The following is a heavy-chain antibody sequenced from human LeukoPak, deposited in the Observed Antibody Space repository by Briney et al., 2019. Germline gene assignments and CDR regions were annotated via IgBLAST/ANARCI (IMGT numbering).Heavy chain of an antibody. CDR3: ARGPTWIPGSWDMDV. V-gene: IGHV4-39*07. CDR2: FYYSGTT. Sequence: TSQTLSLTCTVSGGSIRSGAYYWGWIRQPPEKGLEWIGSFYYSGTTYYNPSLKSRVTISVDTSKNQFSLKVSSVTAADTAVYYCARGPTWIPGSWDMDVWGRGTTVTVSS. D-gene: IGHD5-18*01. J-gene: IGHJ6*02. CDR1: GGSIRSGAYY.